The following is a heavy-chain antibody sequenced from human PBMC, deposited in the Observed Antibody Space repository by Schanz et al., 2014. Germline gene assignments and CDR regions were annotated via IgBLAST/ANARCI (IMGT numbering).Heavy chain of an antibody. D-gene: IGHD5-12*01. J-gene: IGHJ4*02. CDR1: EYSFTSYS. V-gene: IGHV1-3*04. CDR3: ARGIGGYCASNCFDY. Sequence: QVHLVQSGAEVKRPGASVQVSCKASEYSFTSYSMHWVRQAPGQRLEWMGWINTGSGDTKYSQNFQGRVTITRDTSASTAYMELSSLRSEDTAVYSCARGIGGYCASNCFDYWGQGTLVTVSS. CDR2: INTGSGDT.